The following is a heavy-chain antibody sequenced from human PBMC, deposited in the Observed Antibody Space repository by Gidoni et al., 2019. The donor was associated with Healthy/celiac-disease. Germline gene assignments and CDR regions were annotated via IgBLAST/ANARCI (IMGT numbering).Heavy chain of an antibody. CDR2: ISWNSGSI. Sequence: EVQLVESGGGLVQPGRSLRLSCAASGFTFDDYAMHWVRQAPGKGLEWVSGISWNSGSIGYADSVKGRFTISRDNAKNSLYLQMNSLRAEDTALYYCAKGTLHHIYYDSSGSNAFDIWGQGTMVTVSS. CDR1: GFTFDDYA. J-gene: IGHJ3*02. CDR3: AKGTLHHIYYDSSGSNAFDI. V-gene: IGHV3-9*01. D-gene: IGHD3-22*01.